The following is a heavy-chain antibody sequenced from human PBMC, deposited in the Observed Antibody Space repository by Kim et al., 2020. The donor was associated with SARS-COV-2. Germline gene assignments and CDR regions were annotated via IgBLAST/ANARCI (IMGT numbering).Heavy chain of an antibody. D-gene: IGHD2-21*02. CDR1: GFTVSDHY. Sequence: GGSLRLSCAAAGFTVSDHYLTWVRQAPGKGLECISMIHTDGTTYYADSVMGRFTISRDTSKNTLYLQMNNLRAEDTAVYYCRRGHWGDSPSWGQGTRITISS. J-gene: IGHJ4*02. CDR3: RRGHWGDSPS. CDR2: IHTDGTT. V-gene: IGHV3-53*01.